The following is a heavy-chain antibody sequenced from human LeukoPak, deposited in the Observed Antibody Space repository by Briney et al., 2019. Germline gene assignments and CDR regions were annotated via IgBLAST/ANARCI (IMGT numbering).Heavy chain of an antibody. D-gene: IGHD3-22*01. Sequence: PGGSLRLSCAASGFTFSSYAMHWVRQAPGKGLEGVAVISYDGSNKYYADSVKGRFTIPRDNSKNTLYLQMNRLRAEDTAVYDCARDSLISYYYDSSGYYSYFDYWGQGTLVTVSS. CDR3: ARDSLISYYYDSSGYYSYFDY. V-gene: IGHV3-30-3*01. J-gene: IGHJ4*02. CDR1: GFTFSSYA. CDR2: ISYDGSNK.